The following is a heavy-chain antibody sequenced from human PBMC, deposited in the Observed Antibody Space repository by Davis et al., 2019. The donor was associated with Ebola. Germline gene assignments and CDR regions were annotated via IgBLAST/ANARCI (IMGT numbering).Heavy chain of an antibody. CDR3: AKNSRLIQGISDY. Sequence: PGGSLRLSCAASGFTFSGHWMHWVRQAPGKGLEWVSSISSSSGYIYYADSVKGRFTISRDNARNSLFLQMNTLRAEDTAVYYCAKNSRLIQGISDYWGQGTLVTVSS. V-gene: IGHV3-21*06. D-gene: IGHD3-16*01. CDR2: ISSSSGYI. CDR1: GFTFSGHW. J-gene: IGHJ4*02.